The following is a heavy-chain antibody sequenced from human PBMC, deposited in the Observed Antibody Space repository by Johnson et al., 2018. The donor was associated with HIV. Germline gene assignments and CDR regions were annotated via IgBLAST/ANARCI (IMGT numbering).Heavy chain of an antibody. CDR1: GFTSGDYS. V-gene: IGHV3-30*02. D-gene: IGHD4-23*01. CDR3: AKDRRSFYGGKAADVFDI. CDR2: IRYDGSDK. Sequence: QVQLVESGGGLVQTGRSLRLSCIGFGFTSGDYSMNWVRQAPGRGLEWVAVIRYDGSDKHYADSVKGRFTISRDNSKNTLYLQMNSLRGEDTAVYYCAKDRRSFYGGKAADVFDIWGQGTMVTVSS. J-gene: IGHJ3*02.